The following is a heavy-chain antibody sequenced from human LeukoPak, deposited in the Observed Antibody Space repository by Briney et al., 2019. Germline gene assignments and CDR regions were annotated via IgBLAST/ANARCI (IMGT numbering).Heavy chain of an antibody. Sequence: PSETLSLTCTVSGYSISSGYYWGWIRQPPGKGLEWIGSIYHSGSTYYNPSLKSRGTISLDTSKTQFSLKLSSVTAADTAVYYCARDRTDYGGFFHWFDPWGQGTLVTVSS. CDR2: IYHSGST. CDR1: GYSISSGYY. D-gene: IGHD4-23*01. CDR3: ARDRTDYGGFFHWFDP. V-gene: IGHV4-38-2*02. J-gene: IGHJ5*02.